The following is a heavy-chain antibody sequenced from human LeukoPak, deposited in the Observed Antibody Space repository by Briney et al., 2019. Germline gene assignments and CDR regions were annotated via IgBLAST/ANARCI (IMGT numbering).Heavy chain of an antibody. CDR2: ISYDGSSK. J-gene: IGHJ6*02. CDR3: AKDNYYGSGSPSYYYYYYGMDV. D-gene: IGHD3-10*01. Sequence: GRSLRLSCAASGFTFSSYGMHWVRQAPGKGLEWVAVISYDGSSKYYADSVKGRFTISRDNSKNTLYLQMNSLRAEDTAVYYCAKDNYYGSGSPSYYYYYYGMDVWGQGTTVTVSS. V-gene: IGHV3-30*18. CDR1: GFTFSSYG.